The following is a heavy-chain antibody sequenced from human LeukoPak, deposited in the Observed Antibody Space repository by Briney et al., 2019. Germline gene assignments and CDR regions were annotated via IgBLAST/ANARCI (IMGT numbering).Heavy chain of an antibody. J-gene: IGHJ6*02. V-gene: IGHV4-59*01. CDR1: GGSFSGYY. CDR2: IYYSGST. CDR3: AGNPYYYYYGMDV. Sequence: SETLSLTCAVYGGSFSGYYWSWIRQPPGKGLEWIGYIYYSGSTNYNPSLKSRVTISVDTSKNQFSLKLSSVTAADTAVYYCAGNPYYYYYGMDVWGQGTTVTVSS.